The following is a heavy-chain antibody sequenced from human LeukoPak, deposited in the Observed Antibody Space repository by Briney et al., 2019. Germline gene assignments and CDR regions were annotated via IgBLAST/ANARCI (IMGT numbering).Heavy chain of an antibody. CDR3: ARDSYYYDSSGYYSRSALAY. Sequence: GGSLRLSCAASGLTFSKSWMSWVRQAPGKGLEGVSYISSSGSTIYYADSVKGRFTISRDNAKNSLYLQMNSLRAEDTAVYYCARDSYYYDSSGYYSRSALAYWGQGTLVTVSS. CDR2: ISSSGSTI. V-gene: IGHV3-48*03. CDR1: GLTFSKSW. J-gene: IGHJ4*02. D-gene: IGHD3-22*01.